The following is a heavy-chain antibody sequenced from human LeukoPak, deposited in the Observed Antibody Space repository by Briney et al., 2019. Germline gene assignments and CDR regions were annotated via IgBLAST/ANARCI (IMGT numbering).Heavy chain of an antibody. Sequence: GGSLRLSCAASGFTLSSYAMHWVRQAPGKGLEWVAVISYDGSNKYYADSVKGRFTISRDNSKNTLYLQMNSLRAEDTAVYYCAKQKSGPYYGMDVWGQGTTVTVSS. CDR1: GFTLSSYA. CDR2: ISYDGSNK. V-gene: IGHV3-30-3*02. J-gene: IGHJ6*02. D-gene: IGHD3-10*01. CDR3: AKQKSGPYYGMDV.